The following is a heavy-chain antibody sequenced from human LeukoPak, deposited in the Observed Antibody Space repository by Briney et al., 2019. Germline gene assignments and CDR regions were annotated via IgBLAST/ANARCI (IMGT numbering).Heavy chain of an antibody. J-gene: IGHJ4*02. V-gene: IGHV5-10-1*01. CDR3: ARNRYYYDFSGYYVDY. CDR1: VYSFSSYW. Sequence: GESLKISCKGSVYSFSSYWISWVRQMPGKGLEWMGSIDPSDSYTNCSPSFQGHVTISTDKSISTAYLQWSSLRASDTAMYYCARNRYYYDFSGYYVDYWGQGTLVTVSS. CDR2: IDPSDSYT. D-gene: IGHD3-22*01.